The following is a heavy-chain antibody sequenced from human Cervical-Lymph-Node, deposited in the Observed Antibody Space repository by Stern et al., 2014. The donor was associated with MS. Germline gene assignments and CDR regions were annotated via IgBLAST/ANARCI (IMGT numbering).Heavy chain of an antibody. Sequence: QVQLVESGGGLVQPGTSLKLSCAASEFTFPNYDMHWVRQAPGKGLEWVAVVSSDGSRKSYAASVKGRFTISRDNSDPMIFMQTHNLNSEDTAVYYCAKALNYVDYGAFDYWGQGALVIVSS. CDR3: AKALNYVDYGAFDY. J-gene: IGHJ4*02. CDR2: VSSDGSRK. D-gene: IGHD4-17*01. CDR1: EFTFPNYD. V-gene: IGHV3-30*18.